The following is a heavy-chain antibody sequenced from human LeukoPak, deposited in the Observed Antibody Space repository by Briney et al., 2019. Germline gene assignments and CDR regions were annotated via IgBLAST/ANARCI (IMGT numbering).Heavy chain of an antibody. Sequence: PGGSLRLSCAASGFTVSSNYMSWVRQAPGKGLEWVSVIYSGGSTYYADSVKGRFTISRDNSKNTLYLQMNSLRAEDTAVYYCARDPRAMVRGVIPWGQGTLVTVSS. J-gene: IGHJ5*02. CDR2: IYSGGST. V-gene: IGHV3-66*01. CDR3: ARDPRAMVRGVIP. CDR1: GFTVSSNY. D-gene: IGHD3-10*01.